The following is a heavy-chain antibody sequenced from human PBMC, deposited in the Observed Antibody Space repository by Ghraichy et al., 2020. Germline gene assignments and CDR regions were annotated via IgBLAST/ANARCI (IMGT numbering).Heavy chain of an antibody. Sequence: GGSLRLSCAASGFIFSDYSMNWVRQAPGKRLEWVSFISNGGVTRYYADSVRRRFTISRDNARDSLYLQINSLRAEDTAMYFCASGRGGDPSAFGQWGQGTLVTVSS. CDR2: ISNGGVTR. D-gene: IGHD2-21*02. J-gene: IGHJ4*02. CDR1: GFIFSDYS. CDR3: ASGRGGDPSAFGQ. V-gene: IGHV3-48*04.